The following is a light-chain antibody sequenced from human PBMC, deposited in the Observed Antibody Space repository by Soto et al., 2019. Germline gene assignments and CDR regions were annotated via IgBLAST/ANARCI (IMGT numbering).Light chain of an antibody. CDR2: DNN. CDR3: GTWDSSLSGVV. J-gene: IGLJ2*01. Sequence: QSVLTQPPSVSAAPGQKVTISCSGSSSNIGNNYVSWYQQLPGTAPKLLIYDNNKRPSGIPDRFSGSKSGTSATLGITGLQTEDEADYYCGTWDSSLSGVVFGGGTKLTVL. V-gene: IGLV1-51*01. CDR1: SSNIGNNY.